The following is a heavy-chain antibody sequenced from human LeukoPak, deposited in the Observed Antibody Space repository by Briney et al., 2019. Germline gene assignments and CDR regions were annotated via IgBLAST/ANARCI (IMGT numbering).Heavy chain of an antibody. CDR1: GFTFSNYW. V-gene: IGHV3-23*01. J-gene: IGHJ6*02. CDR2: ISGSGVST. CDR3: ARRYCSGGSCYTRYYGMDV. Sequence: GGSLRLSCVASGFTFSNYWMNWVRQAPGKGLEWVASISGSGVSTYYADSVKGRFTISRDNSKNTLYLQMNSLRVEDTAAYYCARRYCSGGSCYTRYYGMDVWGQGSTVTVSS. D-gene: IGHD2-15*01.